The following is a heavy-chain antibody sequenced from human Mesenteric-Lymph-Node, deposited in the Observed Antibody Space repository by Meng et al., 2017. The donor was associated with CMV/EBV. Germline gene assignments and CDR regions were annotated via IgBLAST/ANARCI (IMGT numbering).Heavy chain of an antibody. D-gene: IGHD5/OR15-5a*01. V-gene: IGHV6-1*01. CDR3: ARDNLSTYFDY. CDR2: TYYRSKWFS. J-gene: IGHJ4*02. CDR1: GDSVSSNSVV. Sequence: SCAISGDSVSSNSVVWNWIRQSPSRGLEWLGRTYYRSKWFSDYAVSVKSRITINPDTSKNQFSLQLQSVTPEDTAVYYCARDNLSTYFDYWGQGTLVTVSS.